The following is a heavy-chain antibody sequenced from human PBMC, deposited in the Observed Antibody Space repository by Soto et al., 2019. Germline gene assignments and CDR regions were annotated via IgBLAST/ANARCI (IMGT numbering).Heavy chain of an antibody. CDR1: GFTFSSYA. CDR2: ISGSGGST. V-gene: IGHV3-23*01. Sequence: GGSLRLSCAASGFTFSSYAMSWVRQAPGKGLEWVSAISGSGGSTYYADSVKGRFTISRDNSKNTLYLQMNSLRAEDTAVYYCAKGGGYCSSTSCYALGSYYYYYMDVWGKGTTVTVSS. CDR3: AKGGGYCSSTSCYALGSYYYYYMDV. D-gene: IGHD2-2*01. J-gene: IGHJ6*03.